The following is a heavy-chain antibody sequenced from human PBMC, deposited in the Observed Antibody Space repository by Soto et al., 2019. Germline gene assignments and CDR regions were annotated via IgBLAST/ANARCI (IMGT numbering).Heavy chain of an antibody. CDR1: GFTFSDYH. CDR3: ARAFSSGWYPAGGDY. D-gene: IGHD6-19*01. V-gene: IGHV3-11*04. Sequence: GGSLRLSCTASGFTFSDYHMSWIRQAPGKGLEWVSYISSSGSPLYYADSVKGRFTISRDNAKNSLYLQMNSLRAEDTAVYYCARAFSSGWYPAGGDYWGQGTLVTVSS. J-gene: IGHJ4*02. CDR2: ISSSGSPL.